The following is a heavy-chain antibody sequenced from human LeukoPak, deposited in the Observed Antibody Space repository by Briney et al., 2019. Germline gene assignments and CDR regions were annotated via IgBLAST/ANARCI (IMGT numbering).Heavy chain of an antibody. CDR2: IYSGGST. CDR1: GFTFSSYS. V-gene: IGHV3-53*01. CDR3: ARDLQW. Sequence: GGSLRLSCAASGFTFSSYSMNWVRQAPGKGLEWVSVIYSGGSTYYADSVKGRFSISRDNSKNTLYLQMNSLRAEDTAVYYCARDLQWWGQGTLVTVSS. D-gene: IGHD4-11*01. J-gene: IGHJ4*02.